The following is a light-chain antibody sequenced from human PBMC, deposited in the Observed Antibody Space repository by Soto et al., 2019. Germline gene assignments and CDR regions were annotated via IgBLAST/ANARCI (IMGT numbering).Light chain of an antibody. CDR2: FAS. V-gene: IGKV3-15*01. CDR1: QSVSNN. Sequence: EIVMTQSPATLSVSPGERATLSCRASQSVSNNLAWYQQKPGQAPRLLIYFASTRATGIPARFSGSGSGTEFTLTIGSLKSEDFAVYYCQHYNEWPLTFGGGTKVETK. J-gene: IGKJ4*01. CDR3: QHYNEWPLT.